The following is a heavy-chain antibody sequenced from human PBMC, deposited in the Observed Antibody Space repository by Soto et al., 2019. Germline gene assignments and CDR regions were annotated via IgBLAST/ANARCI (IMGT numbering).Heavy chain of an antibody. J-gene: IGHJ4*02. Sequence: QVHLVQSGAEVKKPGPSVKVSCMGSGYAFTTYGITWVRQAPGQGLEWMGWISAHNGNTNYAQKLQGRVTVTRDTSTSTAYMELRSLRSDDTAVYYCARGRYGDYWGQGALVTVS. CDR1: GYAFTTYG. CDR3: ARGRYGDY. V-gene: IGHV1-18*01. D-gene: IGHD1-1*01. CDR2: ISAHNGNT.